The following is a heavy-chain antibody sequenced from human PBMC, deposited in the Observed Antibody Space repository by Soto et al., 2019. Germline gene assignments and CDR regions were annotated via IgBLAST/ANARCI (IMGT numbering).Heavy chain of an antibody. V-gene: IGHV3-7*05. CDR2: IGRDGSEK. J-gene: IGHJ4*02. D-gene: IGHD6-13*01. CDR1: GFDFNNYW. CDR3: AAWPLSSWFDY. Sequence: EVQLVESGGGSVQPGESLRLSCVGSGFDFNNYWMGWVRQAPGKGPQWVANIGRDGSEKSYVDSLKGRFTISRDNARRSVHLQMNSLGVEDTAVYYCAAWPLSSWFDYWGRGILVTVSS.